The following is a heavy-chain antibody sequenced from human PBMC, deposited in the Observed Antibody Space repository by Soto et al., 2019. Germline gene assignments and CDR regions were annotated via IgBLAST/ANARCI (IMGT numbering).Heavy chain of an antibody. CDR3: ARDFGARLVPAADWPTYYYYGMDV. Sequence: GWSLRLSCASSVFTFISYAMHWVRQAPGKGLEWVAVISYDGSNKYYADSVKGRFTISRDNSKNTLYLQMNSLRAEDTAVYYCARDFGARLVPAADWPTYYYYGMDVWGQGTTVTVYS. CDR2: ISYDGSNK. CDR1: VFTFISYA. V-gene: IGHV3-30-3*01. J-gene: IGHJ6*02. D-gene: IGHD2-2*01.